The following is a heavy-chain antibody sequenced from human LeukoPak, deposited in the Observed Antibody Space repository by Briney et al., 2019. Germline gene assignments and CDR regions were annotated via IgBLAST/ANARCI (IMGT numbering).Heavy chain of an antibody. CDR2: ISSSSSYI. CDR3: ARATPSHLENGNWFDP. J-gene: IGHJ5*02. CDR1: GFTFSSYS. Sequence: PGGSLRLSCAASGFTFSSYSMNWVRQALGKGLEWVSSISSSSSYIYYADSVKGRFTISRDNAKNSLYLQMNSLRAEDTAVYYCARATPSHLENGNWFDPWGQGTLVTVSS. D-gene: IGHD5-24*01. V-gene: IGHV3-21*01.